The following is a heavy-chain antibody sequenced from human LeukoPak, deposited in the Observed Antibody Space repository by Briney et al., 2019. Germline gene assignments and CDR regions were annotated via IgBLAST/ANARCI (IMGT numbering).Heavy chain of an antibody. Sequence: GASVKVSCKASGYTFTSYYMHWVRQAPEQGLEWMGIINPSGGSTSYAQKFQGRVTMTRDTSTSTVYMELSSLRSEDTAVYYCARVGPITMVRGVRNYFDYWGQGTLVTVSS. J-gene: IGHJ4*02. V-gene: IGHV1-46*03. CDR1: GYTFTSYY. CDR3: ARVGPITMVRGVRNYFDY. CDR2: INPSGGST. D-gene: IGHD3-10*01.